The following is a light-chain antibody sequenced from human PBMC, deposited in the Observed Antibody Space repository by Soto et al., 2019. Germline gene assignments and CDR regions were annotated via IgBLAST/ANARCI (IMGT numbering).Light chain of an antibody. CDR3: HQYGSSPWT. CDR1: ESVASNY. J-gene: IGKJ1*01. Sequence: EIVLTQSPGTLSLSPGERATLSCRASESVASNYLAWCQHKPGQAPRLLFFGASNGATGIPDRFSGSGSGTDFTLTISRLEPEDFAVYYCHQYGSSPWTLGQGTK. V-gene: IGKV3-20*01. CDR2: GAS.